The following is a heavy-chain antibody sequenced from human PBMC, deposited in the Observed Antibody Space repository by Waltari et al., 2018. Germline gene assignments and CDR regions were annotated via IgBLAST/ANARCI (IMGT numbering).Heavy chain of an antibody. Sequence: QVQLRESGPGLVTPSETLSLICAVSGYSISSGSYWGWVRRPPGKGLEWIASIHHPGSSYYNPSRESRVTVSVYMARNQFSLNLRSLTAADTAFYYCARVTVDQWPQRFDFWGQGALVTVSS. CDR2: IHHPGSS. CDR3: ARVTVDQWPQRFDF. V-gene: IGHV4-38-2*01. J-gene: IGHJ4*02. CDR1: GYSISSGSY. D-gene: IGHD6-19*01.